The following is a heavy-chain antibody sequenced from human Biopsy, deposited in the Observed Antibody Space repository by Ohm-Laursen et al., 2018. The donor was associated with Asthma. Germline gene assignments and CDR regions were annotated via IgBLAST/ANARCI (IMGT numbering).Heavy chain of an antibody. V-gene: IGHV1-3*01. J-gene: IGHJ3*01. CDR1: GYTFTSYG. CDR2: INAGDGNT. Sequence: SVKVSCNASGYTFTSYGISWVRQAPGQRLEWMGWINAGDGNTKYSQKFQGRVTITRDTSASTAYMDLRSLRSEDTAMYYCARTYYDFLTGQVNDAFALWGQGTMVTVSS. CDR3: ARTYYDFLTGQVNDAFAL. D-gene: IGHD3-9*01.